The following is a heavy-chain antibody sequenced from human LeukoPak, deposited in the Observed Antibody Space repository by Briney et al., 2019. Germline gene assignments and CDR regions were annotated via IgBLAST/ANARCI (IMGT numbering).Heavy chain of an antibody. CDR3: AELGITMIGGV. CDR1: GFTFSSYG. J-gene: IGHJ6*04. CDR2: ISGSGGTI. Sequence: GGPLRLSCAASGFTFSSYGMIWVRQAPGKGLEWVSAISGSGGTIYYADSVKGRFTISRDNAKISLYLQMNSLRAEDTAVYYCAELGITMIGGVWGKGTTVTISA. V-gene: IGHV3-23*01. D-gene: IGHD3-10*02.